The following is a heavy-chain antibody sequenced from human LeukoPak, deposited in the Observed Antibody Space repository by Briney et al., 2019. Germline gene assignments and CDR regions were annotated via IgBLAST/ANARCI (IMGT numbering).Heavy chain of an antibody. Sequence: ASVKVSCKASGFTFTGYYMHWVRQAPGQGLERMAWINPNSGATNYAQKFQGWVTMTRDTSISTAYMELSRLRSDDTAVYYCARDQGHYYDSSGYIPDAFDIWGQGTMVTVSS. CDR2: INPNSGAT. V-gene: IGHV1-2*04. CDR1: GFTFTGYY. D-gene: IGHD3-22*01. CDR3: ARDQGHYYDSSGYIPDAFDI. J-gene: IGHJ3*02.